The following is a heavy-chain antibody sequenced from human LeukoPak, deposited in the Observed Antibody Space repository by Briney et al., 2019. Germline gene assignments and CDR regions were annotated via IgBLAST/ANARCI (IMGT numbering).Heavy chain of an antibody. Sequence: PSQTLSLTCTVSGCSIGNGRFYWSWIRQHPGKALGWMGYIYYGGSTYYNLSLRSQVNIPLDTSKIQCSLKLNSVTAADTAVYYCARVGGYSGYADIWGQGTLVTVSS. D-gene: IGHD5-12*01. V-gene: IGHV4-31*01. CDR1: GCSIGNGRFY. CDR3: ARVGGYSGYADI. J-gene: IGHJ4*02. CDR2: IYYGGST.